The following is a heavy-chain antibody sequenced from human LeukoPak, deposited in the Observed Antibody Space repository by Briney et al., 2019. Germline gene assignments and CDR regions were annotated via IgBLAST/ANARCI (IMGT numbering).Heavy chain of an antibody. CDR1: GGTFSSYA. D-gene: IGHD2-2*02. CDR2: IIPIFGTA. V-gene: IGHV1-69*13. J-gene: IGHJ6*03. CDR3: ASDGPTGYCSSTSCYTGINPRYYYYMDV. Sequence: SVKVSCKASGGTFSSYAISWVRQAPGQGLEWMGGIIPIFGTANYAQKFQGRVTITADESTSTAYMELSSLRSEDTAVYYCASDGPTGYCSSTSCYTGINPRYYYYMDVWGKGTTVTVSS.